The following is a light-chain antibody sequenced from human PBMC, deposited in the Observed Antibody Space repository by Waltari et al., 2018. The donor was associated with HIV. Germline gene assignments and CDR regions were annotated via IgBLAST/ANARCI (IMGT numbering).Light chain of an antibody. J-gene: IGKJ4*01. CDR3: QQYGDTPLT. V-gene: IGKV3-20*01. CDR1: QHVGSRR. CDR2: DAS. Sequence: EIVLTQSPGTLSLSPGDRVTLSCRASQHVGSRRLAWYQRKLGQAPRLLIYDASTRATGIPDRFSGSGSGTDFTLTINRLEPEDFAVYFCQQYGDTPLTFGGGTKVEIK.